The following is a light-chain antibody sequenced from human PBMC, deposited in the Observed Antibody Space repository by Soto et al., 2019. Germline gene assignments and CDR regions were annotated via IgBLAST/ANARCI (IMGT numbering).Light chain of an antibody. J-gene: IGLJ2*01. CDR3: QAWDNSTVV. Sequence: SSELTQPPSVSVSPGQTASITCSGDKLGDKYTCWYQQKAGQSPVLVIHQDTKRPSGIPERFSGSNSGNAATLTINGTQAMDEADYYCQAWDNSTVVFGGGTKLTVL. CDR1: KLGDKY. V-gene: IGLV3-1*01. CDR2: QDT.